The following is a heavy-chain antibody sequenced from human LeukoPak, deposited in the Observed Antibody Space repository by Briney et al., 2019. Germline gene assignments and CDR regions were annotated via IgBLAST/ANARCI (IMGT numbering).Heavy chain of an antibody. CDR1: GLIVSNQF. Sequence: GGSLRLSFAASGLIVSNQFMDWVRQAPGKGLEWVSTMYSGGATYYSDSVRGRFTISRDSSQNTVYLQMNSLRAEDTAVYYCAREGVNYYDSSGYYAVSWGQGTLVTVSS. V-gene: IGHV3-66*01. D-gene: IGHD3-22*01. J-gene: IGHJ5*02. CDR2: MYSGGAT. CDR3: AREGVNYYDSSGYYAVS.